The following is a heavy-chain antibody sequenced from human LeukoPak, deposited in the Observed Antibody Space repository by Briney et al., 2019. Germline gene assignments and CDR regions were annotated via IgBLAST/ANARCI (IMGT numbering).Heavy chain of an antibody. Sequence: ASVRVSCKASGYTFTGYYMHWVRQAPGQGLEWMGWINPTGGTRYAQEFQGRVTVTRDTSISTAYMELSGLTSDVTAVYYCARDYYGGNAFDPWGQGTLVTVSS. CDR3: ARDYYGGNAFDP. V-gene: IGHV1-2*02. CDR1: GYTFTGYY. CDR2: INPTGGT. D-gene: IGHD4-23*01. J-gene: IGHJ5*02.